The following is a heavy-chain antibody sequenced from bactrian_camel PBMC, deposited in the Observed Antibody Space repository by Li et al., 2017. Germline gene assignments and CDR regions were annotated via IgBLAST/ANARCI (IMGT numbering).Heavy chain of an antibody. J-gene: IGHJ4*01. CDR1: SYTHSMC. CDR2: ISSEGST. CDR3: STSRTTY. Sequence: VQLVESGGGLVQPGGSLRLSCAASSYTHSMCVGWFRQGPGNECELVSSISSEGSTVYADSVKGRFTISTDNAKNTVYLQMTSLKSEDTALYYCSTSRTTYWGQGTQVTVS. V-gene: IGHV3S67*01.